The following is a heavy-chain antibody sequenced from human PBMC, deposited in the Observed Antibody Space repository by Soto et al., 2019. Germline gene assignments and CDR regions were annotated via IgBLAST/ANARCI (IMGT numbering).Heavy chain of an antibody. V-gene: IGHV5-51*01. CDR2: IYPGDSDT. CDR1: GYSFTSYW. CDR3: ARHEDGGGSRYYFDY. J-gene: IGHJ4*02. Sequence: PGESLKISCKGSGYSFTSYWIGWVRQMPGKSLEWMGIIYPGDSDTRYSPSFQGQVTISADKSISTAYLQWSSLKASDTAMYYCARHEDGGGSRYYFDYWGQGTLVTVS. D-gene: IGHD2-15*01.